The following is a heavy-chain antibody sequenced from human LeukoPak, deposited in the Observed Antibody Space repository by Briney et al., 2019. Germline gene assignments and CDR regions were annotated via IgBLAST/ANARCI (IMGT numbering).Heavy chain of an antibody. Sequence: ASVNVSCKASGYTFTSYGISWVRQAPGQGLEWMGWISAYNGNTNYAQKLQGRVTMTTDTSTSTAYMELRSLRSDDTAVYYCARDLDNWNLGNFDYWGQGTLVTVSS. J-gene: IGHJ4*02. CDR2: ISAYNGNT. CDR3: ARDLDNWNLGNFDY. V-gene: IGHV1-18*01. CDR1: GYTFTSYG. D-gene: IGHD1-7*01.